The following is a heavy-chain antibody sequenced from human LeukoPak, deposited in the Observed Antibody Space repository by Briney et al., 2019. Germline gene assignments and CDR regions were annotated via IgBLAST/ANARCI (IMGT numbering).Heavy chain of an antibody. J-gene: IGHJ4*02. Sequence: SVEVSCKASGGTFSSYAISRVRQAPGQGLEWMGGIIPIFGTANYAQKFQGRVTITADESTSTAYMELSSLRSEDTAVYYCAMGGSYTYDYWGQGTLVTVSS. CDR3: AMGGSYTYDY. V-gene: IGHV1-69*13. D-gene: IGHD1-26*01. CDR2: IIPIFGTA. CDR1: GGTFSSYA.